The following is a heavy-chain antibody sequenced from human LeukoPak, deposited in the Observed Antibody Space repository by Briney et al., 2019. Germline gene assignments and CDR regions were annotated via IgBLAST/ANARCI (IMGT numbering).Heavy chain of an antibody. Sequence: KTGGSLRLSCAASGFAFSSYSMNWVRQPPGKGLKWVASISLNSAAIFYADSVKGRFTISRDNAKNSLHLQVDSLRAEDTAVYYCTKHITTDATTPFYYGMDVWGQGTTVTVSS. V-gene: IGHV3-21*01. CDR2: ISLNSAAI. CDR1: GFAFSSYS. J-gene: IGHJ6*02. CDR3: TKHITTDATTPFYYGMDV. D-gene: IGHD3-22*01.